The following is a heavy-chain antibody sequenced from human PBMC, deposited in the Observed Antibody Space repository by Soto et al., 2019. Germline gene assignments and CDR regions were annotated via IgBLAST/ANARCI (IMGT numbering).Heavy chain of an antibody. Sequence: GGSLRLSCAASGFTFSSYAMSWVRQAPGKGLEWVSAISGSGGSTYYADSVKGRFTISRDNSKNTLYLQMNSLRAEDTAVYYCAKDPLGYCSGGSCYSYYYYGMDVWGQGTTVTVSS. V-gene: IGHV3-23*01. J-gene: IGHJ6*02. D-gene: IGHD2-15*01. CDR3: AKDPLGYCSGGSCYSYYYYGMDV. CDR1: GFTFSSYA. CDR2: ISGSGGST.